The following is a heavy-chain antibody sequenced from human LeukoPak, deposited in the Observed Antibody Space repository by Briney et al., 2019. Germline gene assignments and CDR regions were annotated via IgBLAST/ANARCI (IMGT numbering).Heavy chain of an antibody. V-gene: IGHV4-59*01. CDR1: GGSISSYY. J-gene: IGHJ4*02. CDR2: IYYSGST. Sequence: PSETLSLTCTVSGGSISSYYWSWIRQPPGKGLEWIGYIYYSGSTNYNPSLKSRVTISVDTSKNQFSLKLSSVTAADTAVYYCARDRQLGALDYWGQGTLVTVSS. D-gene: IGHD6-13*01. CDR3: ARDRQLGALDY.